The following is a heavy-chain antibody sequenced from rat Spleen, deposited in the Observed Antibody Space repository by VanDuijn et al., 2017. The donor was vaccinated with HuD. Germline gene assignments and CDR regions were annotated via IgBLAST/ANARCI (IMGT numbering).Heavy chain of an antibody. J-gene: IGHJ2*01. V-gene: IGHV5-19*01. CDR2: LSPSGGNT. D-gene: IGHD5-1*01. CDR3: ATGSYFDY. Sequence: EVQLVESGGGLVQPGSSLKVSCVASGFTFSSYVMHWFRQAPTKGLEWVASLSPSGGNTYYRVPVKGRFTTSSDNAKSTLYLQMDSLRSEDTATYYCATGSYFDYWGQGVMVTVSS. CDR1: GFTFSSYV.